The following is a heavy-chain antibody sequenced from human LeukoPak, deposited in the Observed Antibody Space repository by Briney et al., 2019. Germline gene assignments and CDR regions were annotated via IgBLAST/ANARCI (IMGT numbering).Heavy chain of an antibody. Sequence: ASVTVSCKASGYTFTGSYIHWVRQAPGQGLEWVGWIIPNSGGTNYAQTFQGWVTMTRDSSISTAYMELSRLRSDDTAVYYCARDRGITVAGPMGYYYGVDVWGQGTTVTVSS. CDR1: GYTFTGSY. J-gene: IGHJ6*02. CDR3: ARDRGITVAGPMGYYYGVDV. D-gene: IGHD6-19*01. V-gene: IGHV1-2*04. CDR2: IIPNSGGT.